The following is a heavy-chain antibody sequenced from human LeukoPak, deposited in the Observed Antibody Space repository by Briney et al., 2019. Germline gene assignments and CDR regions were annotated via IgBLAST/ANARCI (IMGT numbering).Heavy chain of an antibody. CDR2: IHYDGSKE. CDR1: GFTFSSYG. J-gene: IGHJ5*02. CDR3: ARDLGDFWFDP. D-gene: IGHD3-16*01. Sequence: PGGSLRLSCAASGFTFSSYGMHWVRQAPGKGLEWVAAIHYDGSKEYYADSMKGRVTVSRDDSKNTLYLQINSPRVEDTAVYYCARDLGDFWFDPWGQGILVVVSS. V-gene: IGHV3-33*01.